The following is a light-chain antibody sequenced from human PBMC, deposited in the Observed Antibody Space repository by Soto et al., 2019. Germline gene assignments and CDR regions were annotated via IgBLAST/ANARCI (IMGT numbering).Light chain of an antibody. Sequence: QSALTQPASVSGSPGQSITISCTGTSSDVGGYNYVSWYQQHPGKAPKLMIYDVSYRPSGVSDRFSGSKSGNTASLTISVLQSEDEADYYCDSYTSGSSYVFGTGTQLTVL. CDR1: SSDVGGYNY. J-gene: IGLJ1*01. V-gene: IGLV2-14*01. CDR2: DVS. CDR3: DSYTSGSSYV.